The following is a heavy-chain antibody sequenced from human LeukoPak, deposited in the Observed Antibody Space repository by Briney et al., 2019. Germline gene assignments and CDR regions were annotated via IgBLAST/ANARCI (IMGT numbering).Heavy chain of an antibody. J-gene: IGHJ6*04. CDR2: IISSSNTV. CDR3: ARAVGHGSGSPRMDV. D-gene: IGHD3-10*01. CDR1: GFTFSTHS. Sequence: GGSLRLSCAVSGFTFSTHSMNWVRQAPGKGLEWVSYIISSSNTVYYADSVKGRFAISRDNAKNSLYLQMNSLRAEDTAVYYCARAVGHGSGSPRMDVWGKGTTVTVSS. V-gene: IGHV3-48*01.